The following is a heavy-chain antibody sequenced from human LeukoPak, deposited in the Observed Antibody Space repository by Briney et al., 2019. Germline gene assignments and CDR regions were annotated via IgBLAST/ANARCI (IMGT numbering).Heavy chain of an antibody. V-gene: IGHV3-30*02. CDR2: IRYDGINK. D-gene: IGHD1-26*01. J-gene: IGHJ4*02. Sequence: GGSQRLSCAASGFTFSSYGMHWVRQAPGKGLEWVAFIRYDGINKYYADSVKGRFTISRDNSKNTLYLQMNSLRAEDTAVYYCAKLSGSPFDYWGQGTLVTVSS. CDR1: GFTFSSYG. CDR3: AKLSGSPFDY.